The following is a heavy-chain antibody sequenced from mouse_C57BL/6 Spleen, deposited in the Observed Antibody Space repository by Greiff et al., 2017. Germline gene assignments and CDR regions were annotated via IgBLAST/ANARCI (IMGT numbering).Heavy chain of an antibody. J-gene: IGHJ2*01. D-gene: IGHD1-1*01. CDR3: ARVPTTVVAHFDY. CDR2: IHPNSGST. CDR1: GYTFTSYW. Sequence: QVQLQQSGAELVKPGASVKLSCKASGYTFTSYWMHWVKQRPGQGLEWIGMIHPNSGSTNYNEKFKSKATLTVDKSSSTAYMQLSSLTSEDSAVYYCARVPTTVVAHFDYWGQGTTLTVSS. V-gene: IGHV1-64*01.